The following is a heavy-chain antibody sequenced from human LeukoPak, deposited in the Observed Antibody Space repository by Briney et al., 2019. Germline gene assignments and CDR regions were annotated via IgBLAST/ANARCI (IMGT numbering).Heavy chain of an antibody. D-gene: IGHD3-16*01. CDR3: ARGPSQGEALDY. CDR2: INHSGST. Sequence: PSETLSLTCAVYGGSFSGYYWSWIRLPPGKGLEWIGEINHSGSTNYNPSLKSRVTISVDTSKNQFSLKLSSVTAADTAVYYCARGPSQGEALDYWGQGTLVTVSS. V-gene: IGHV4-34*01. J-gene: IGHJ4*02. CDR1: GGSFSGYY.